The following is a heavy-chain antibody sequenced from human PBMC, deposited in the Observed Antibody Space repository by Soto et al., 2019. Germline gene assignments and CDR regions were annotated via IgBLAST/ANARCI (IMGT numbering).Heavy chain of an antibody. Sequence: LSLTCSVSGGSISSVGHYWTWIRQQPGKGLEWIGYIYYSGSTDYNPSLKSRVTISVDRSKNQFSLNLSSVTAADTAIYYCARESGGYDSSTRYGLDVWGQGTTVTVSS. CDR2: IYYSGST. D-gene: IGHD6-25*01. CDR3: ARESGGYDSSTRYGLDV. J-gene: IGHJ6*02. CDR1: GGSISSVGHY. V-gene: IGHV4-31*03.